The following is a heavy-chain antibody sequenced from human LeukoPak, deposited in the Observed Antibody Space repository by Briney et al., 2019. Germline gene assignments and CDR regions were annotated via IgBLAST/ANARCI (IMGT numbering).Heavy chain of an antibody. V-gene: IGHV3-7*01. D-gene: IGHD3-10*01. CDR2: IKQDVSEK. CDR3: VRTGD. J-gene: IGHJ4*02. Sequence: VGSLRLSCAPSVFTLSSYWMSWVRQAPGTGREWVANIKQDVSEKYYVDPVKGRFIISRDKAKNSLYLQMNSLRAEGTAVYYGVRTGDWGEGTLVTVSS. CDR1: VFTLSSYW.